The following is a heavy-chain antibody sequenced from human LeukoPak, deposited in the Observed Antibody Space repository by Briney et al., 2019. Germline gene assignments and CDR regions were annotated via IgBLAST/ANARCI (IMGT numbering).Heavy chain of an antibody. CDR3: ARDSGRGYSYGWDFDY. J-gene: IGHJ4*02. Sequence: GGSLRLSCAASGFTFDDYGMSWVRQAPWKGLEWVSGINWNGGSTGYADSVKGRLTISRDNAKNSLYLQMNSLRAEDTALYCCARDSGRGYSYGWDFDYWGQGTLVTVSS. D-gene: IGHD5-18*01. CDR1: GFTFDDYG. CDR2: INWNGGST. V-gene: IGHV3-20*04.